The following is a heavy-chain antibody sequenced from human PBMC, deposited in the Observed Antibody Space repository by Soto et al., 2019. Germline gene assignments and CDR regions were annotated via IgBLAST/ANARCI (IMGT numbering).Heavy chain of an antibody. J-gene: IGHJ4*02. CDR3: ARDPPFLWFGELSQINYYFDY. CDR1: GFTFSSYS. D-gene: IGHD3-10*01. V-gene: IGHV3-48*02. CDR2: ISSSSSTI. Sequence: GGSLRLSCAASGFTFSSYSMNWVRQAPGKGLEWVSYISSSSSTIYYADSVKGRFTISRDNAKNSLYLQMNSLRDEDTAVYYCARDPPFLWFGELSQINYYFDYWGQGTLVTVSS.